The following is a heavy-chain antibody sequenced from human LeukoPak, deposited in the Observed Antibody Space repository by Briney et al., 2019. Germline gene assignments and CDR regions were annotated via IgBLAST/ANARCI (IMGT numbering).Heavy chain of an antibody. J-gene: IGHJ4*02. CDR3: ARDYGMYYDILTGSLVY. Sequence: ASVKVSCKASGYTFTGYYMHWVRQATGQGLEWMGWINPNSGGTNYAQKFQGRVTMTRDTSISTAYMELSRLRSDDTAVYYCARDYGMYYDILTGSLVYWGQGTLVTVSS. V-gene: IGHV1-2*02. CDR2: INPNSGGT. CDR1: GYTFTGYY. D-gene: IGHD3-9*01.